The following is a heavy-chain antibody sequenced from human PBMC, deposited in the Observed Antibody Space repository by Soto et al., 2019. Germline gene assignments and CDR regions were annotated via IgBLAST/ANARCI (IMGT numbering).Heavy chain of an antibody. J-gene: IGHJ4*02. CDR2: ISHSGAGT. CDR1: GFTFSSYA. Sequence: GGSLRLSCAASGFTFSSYAMSWVRQAPGKGLDWVSSISHSGAGTYYADSVKGRFTISRDNSKNTVILQMNSLRADDAAVYYCAKDRGPTKYFFDYWGQGALVTVSS. D-gene: IGHD2-8*01. CDR3: AKDRGPTKYFFDY. V-gene: IGHV3-23*01.